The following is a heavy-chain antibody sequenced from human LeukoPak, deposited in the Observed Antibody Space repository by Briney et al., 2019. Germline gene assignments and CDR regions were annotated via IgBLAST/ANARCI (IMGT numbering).Heavy chain of an antibody. V-gene: IGHV4-34*01. CDR3: ARDYYDFWSGYYTGPRNNWFDP. D-gene: IGHD3-3*01. CDR1: GGSFSGYY. CDR2: INHSGST. Sequence: PSETLSLTCAVYGGSFSGYYWSWIRQPPGKGLEWIGEINHSGSTNYNPSLKSRVTISVDTSKNQFSLKLSSVTAADTAVYYCARDYYDFWSGYYTGPRNNWFDPWGQGTLVTVSS. J-gene: IGHJ5*02.